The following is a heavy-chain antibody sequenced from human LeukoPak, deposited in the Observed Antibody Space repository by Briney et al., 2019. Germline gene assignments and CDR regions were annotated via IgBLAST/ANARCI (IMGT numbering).Heavy chain of an antibody. V-gene: IGHV1-8*01. CDR2: MNPNSGNT. Sequence: ASVKVSCKASGYSFTSYDINWVRQATGQGLEWMGWMNPNSGNTGYAQKFQGRVAMTRNTSISTAYMELSSLRSEDTAVYYCARAKPVGYCSNTSCRRWFDPWAREPWSPSPQ. D-gene: IGHD2-2*01. CDR1: GYSFTSYD. J-gene: IGHJ5*02. CDR3: ARAKPVGYCSNTSCRRWFDP.